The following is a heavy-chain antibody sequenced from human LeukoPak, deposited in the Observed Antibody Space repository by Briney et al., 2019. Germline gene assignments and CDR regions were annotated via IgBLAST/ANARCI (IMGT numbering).Heavy chain of an antibody. V-gene: IGHV3-74*01. D-gene: IGHD6-6*01. CDR1: GFTFSSYS. CDR2: INTDGSST. J-gene: IGHJ3*01. CDR3: VRESITAPVVFDF. Sequence: GGSLRLSCAASGFTFSSYSMNWVRQAPGKGLVWVSRINTDGSSTNYADSVKGRFTISRDNAKNTLYLQMNSLRAEDTAVYYCVRESITAPVVFDFWGQGTMVTVSP.